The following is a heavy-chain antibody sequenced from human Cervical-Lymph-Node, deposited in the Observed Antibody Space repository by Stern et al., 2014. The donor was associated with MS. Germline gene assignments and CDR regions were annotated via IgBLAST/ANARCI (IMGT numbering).Heavy chain of an antibody. CDR3: ATWGAGSSPPLFY. Sequence: EQLLESGSELKKPGASVKVSCKASGYNLTTFAINWVRQAPGQGLEWMGWINTKTGNPTFAQGFTGRFVFSLDASINTAYLQIISLKAEDSAVYYCATWGAGSSPPLFYWGQGTLVTVSS. J-gene: IGHJ4*02. CDR1: GYNLTTFA. CDR2: INTKTGNP. D-gene: IGHD6-6*01. V-gene: IGHV7-4-1*02.